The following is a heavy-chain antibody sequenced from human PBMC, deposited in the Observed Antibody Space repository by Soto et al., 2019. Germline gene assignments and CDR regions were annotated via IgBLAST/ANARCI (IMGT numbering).Heavy chain of an antibody. D-gene: IGHD6-6*01. CDR1: GFLFSSDW. CDR2: INTDGSGT. V-gene: IGHV3-74*01. CDR3: ASDRPGEKYDLDF. J-gene: IGHJ4*02. Sequence: VGSLRLSCAASGFLFSSDWMHGVRQAPGGGLVWVSRINTDGSGTTYADSVKGRFTISRDNSKDTLYLQMNSLRAEDTAVYHCASDRPGEKYDLDFWGRGILLTVSS.